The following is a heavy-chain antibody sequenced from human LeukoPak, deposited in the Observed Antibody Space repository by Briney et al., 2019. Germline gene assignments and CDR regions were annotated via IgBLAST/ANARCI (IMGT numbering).Heavy chain of an antibody. CDR3: ARDRYCSSSSCYAGFDY. CDR2: ISSSNSL. D-gene: IGHD2-2*01. J-gene: IGHJ4*02. CDR1: GFTFSTYS. V-gene: IGHV3-48*04. Sequence: EGSLRLSCATSGFTFSTYSMNWVRHAPGKGLEWVSYISSSNSLYYADSEKGRFTISRDNAKNSLFLQMNSLRAEDTAVYYCARDRYCSSSSCYAGFDYWGQGTLVTVSS.